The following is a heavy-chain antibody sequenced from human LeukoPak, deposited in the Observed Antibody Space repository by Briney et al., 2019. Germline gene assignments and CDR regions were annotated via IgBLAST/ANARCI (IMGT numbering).Heavy chain of an antibody. Sequence: GGSLRLSCTASGFTFGDYAISWFRQAPGKGLEWVGFIRSKAYGGTTEYAASVKGRFTISRDDSKSIAYLQMNSLKTEDTAVYYCTRGDGYQSDYYWGQGTLVTVSS. CDR1: GFTFGDYA. CDR3: TRGDGYQSDYY. D-gene: IGHD5-12*01. J-gene: IGHJ4*02. CDR2: IRSKAYGGTT. V-gene: IGHV3-49*03.